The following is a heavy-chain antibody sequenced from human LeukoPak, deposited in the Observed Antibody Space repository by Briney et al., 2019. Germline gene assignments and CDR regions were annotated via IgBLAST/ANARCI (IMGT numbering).Heavy chain of an antibody. CDR3: ARENLVH. Sequence: GGSLRLSCAASGFTFSSYEMNWVRQAPGKGLEWVSYISSSGSTIYYADSVKGRFTISRDNSKSTVYLQMNNLSDEDTGVYFCARENLVHWGQGTLVIVSS. CDR1: GFTFSSYE. D-gene: IGHD1-14*01. V-gene: IGHV3-48*03. CDR2: ISSSGSTI. J-gene: IGHJ4*02.